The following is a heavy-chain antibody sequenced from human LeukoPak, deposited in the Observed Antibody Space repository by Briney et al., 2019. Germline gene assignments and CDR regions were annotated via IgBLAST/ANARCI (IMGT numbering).Heavy chain of an antibody. CDR3: ARHDYSNYVVDY. D-gene: IGHD4-11*01. CDR2: IYYSGST. V-gene: IGHV4-39*01. Sequence: SESLSLTCTVSGGSISSSSYYWGWIRQPPGKGLEWIGSIYYSGSTYYNPSLKSRVTISVDTSKNQFSLKLSSVTAADTAVYYCARHDYSNYVVDYWGQGTLVTVSS. J-gene: IGHJ4*02. CDR1: GGSISSSSYY.